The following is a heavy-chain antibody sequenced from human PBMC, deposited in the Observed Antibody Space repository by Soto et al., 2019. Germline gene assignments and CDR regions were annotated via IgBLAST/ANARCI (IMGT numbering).Heavy chain of an antibody. Sequence: GGSLRLSCVTSGMTFADYNMNWVRQAPGKGLEWVSTISRSSTYFYYADSVKGRFTVSRDDAKNSLFLHMGGLTTDDTGVYFCARDISRPAERNWLDPWGQGTLVTVYS. CDR1: GMTFADYN. CDR3: ARDISRPAERNWLDP. CDR2: ISRSSTYF. J-gene: IGHJ5*02. V-gene: IGHV3-21*01.